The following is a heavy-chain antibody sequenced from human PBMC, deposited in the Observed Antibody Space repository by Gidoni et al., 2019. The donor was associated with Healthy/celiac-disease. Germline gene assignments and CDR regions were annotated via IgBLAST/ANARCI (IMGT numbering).Heavy chain of an antibody. CDR1: GGTFSSYA. CDR2: IIPIFGTA. D-gene: IGHD5-12*01. J-gene: IGHJ4*02. CDR3: AVRYSGYEYYFDY. Sequence: VKVSCKASGGTFSSYAISWVRQAPGQGLEWMGGIIPIFGTANYAQKFQGRVTITADESTSTAYMELSSLRSEDTAVYYCAVRYSGYEYYFDYWGQGTLVTVSS. V-gene: IGHV1-69*01.